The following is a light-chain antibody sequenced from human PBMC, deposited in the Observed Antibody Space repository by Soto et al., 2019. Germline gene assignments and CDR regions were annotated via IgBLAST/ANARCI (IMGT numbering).Light chain of an antibody. Sequence: QSALTQPASVSGSPGQSITISCTGTSSEVGGYNYVSWYQQHPGKAPKLMIYEVSNRPSGVSNRFSGSKSGNTASLTISGRLAEEEADYYCCSYTTGSTRVFGGGTKLTVL. CDR3: CSYTTGSTRV. CDR1: SSEVGGYNY. J-gene: IGLJ3*02. CDR2: EVS. V-gene: IGLV2-14*01.